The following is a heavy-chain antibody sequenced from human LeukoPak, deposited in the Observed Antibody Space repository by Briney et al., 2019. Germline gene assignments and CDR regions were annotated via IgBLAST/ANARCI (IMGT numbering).Heavy chain of an antibody. CDR2: ISSTSTYI. J-gene: IGHJ4*02. V-gene: IGHV3-21*01. CDR3: AKDYREQWLLRSIDY. D-gene: IGHD6-19*01. Sequence: KPGGSLRLSCAASGFTFSSYSMNWVRQAPGKGLEWVSSISSTSTYIYYADSVKGRFTISRDNAKNSLYLRMNSLRADDTAVYYCAKDYREQWLLRSIDYWGQGILVTVSS. CDR1: GFTFSSYS.